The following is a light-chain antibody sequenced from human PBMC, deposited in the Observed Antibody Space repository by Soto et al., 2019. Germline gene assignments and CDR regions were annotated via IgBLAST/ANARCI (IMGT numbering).Light chain of an antibody. CDR3: QQSYRRT. J-gene: IGKJ1*01. CDR2: AAS. CDR1: QSISSY. V-gene: IGKV1-39*01. Sequence: DIQMTQSPSSLSASVGDRVTITCRASQSISSYLNWYQQKPGKAPKLLIYAASSLQSGVPSRFSGSGSGTDFTLTISSLQPEEFATYYCQQSYRRTFGQGTKVEIK.